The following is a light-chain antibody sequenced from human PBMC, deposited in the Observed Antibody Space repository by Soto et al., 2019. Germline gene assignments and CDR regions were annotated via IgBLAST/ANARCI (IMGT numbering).Light chain of an antibody. CDR1: HTISSSY. Sequence: EIVLTQSPGTLSLSPGERATLSCRASHTISSSYLAWYQQKPGQAPRLLMYGASSRATGIPDRFSGSGSGTDFTLTISRLEPEDFAVYYCQQYGSSPEWTFGQGTKVDIK. CDR3: QQYGSSPEWT. CDR2: GAS. V-gene: IGKV3-20*01. J-gene: IGKJ1*01.